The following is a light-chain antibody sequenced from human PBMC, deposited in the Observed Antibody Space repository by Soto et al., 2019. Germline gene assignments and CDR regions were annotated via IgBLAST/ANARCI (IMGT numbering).Light chain of an antibody. J-gene: IGKJ4*01. CDR2: KAS. CDR1: QSISSW. V-gene: IGKV1-5*03. Sequence: DIQMTQSPSTLSASVGDRVTITCRASQSISSWLAWYQQKPGKAPKLLNYKASSLESGVPSRFSGSGSGTEFTLTISSLQPDDFATYYCQQYNSYPFFGGGTKV. CDR3: QQYNSYPF.